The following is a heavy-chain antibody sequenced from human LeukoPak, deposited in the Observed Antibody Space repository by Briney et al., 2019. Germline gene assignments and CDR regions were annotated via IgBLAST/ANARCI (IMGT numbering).Heavy chain of an antibody. Sequence: GGSLRLSRAASGFTFSSYAMSWVRQAPGKGLEWVSAISGSGGSTYYADSVKGRFTISRDNSKNTLYLQMNSLRAEDTAVYYCAKDSYSSSWMYYYYMDVWGKGTTVTVSS. D-gene: IGHD6-13*01. V-gene: IGHV3-23*01. CDR3: AKDSYSSSWMYYYYMDV. CDR1: GFTFSSYA. CDR2: ISGSGGST. J-gene: IGHJ6*03.